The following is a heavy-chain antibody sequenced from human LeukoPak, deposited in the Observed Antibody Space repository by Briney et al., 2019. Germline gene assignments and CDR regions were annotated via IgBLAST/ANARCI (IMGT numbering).Heavy chain of an antibody. CDR3: ARGVVIANTDYDAFDI. Sequence: ASVKVSCKASGDTFTGYYMHWVRQAPGQGLEWMGWINPNSGGTNYAQKFQGRVTMTRDTSISTAYMELSRLRSDDTAVYYCARGVVIANTDYDAFDIWGQGTMVTVSS. CDR2: INPNSGGT. D-gene: IGHD2-21*01. V-gene: IGHV1-2*02. CDR1: GDTFTGYY. J-gene: IGHJ3*02.